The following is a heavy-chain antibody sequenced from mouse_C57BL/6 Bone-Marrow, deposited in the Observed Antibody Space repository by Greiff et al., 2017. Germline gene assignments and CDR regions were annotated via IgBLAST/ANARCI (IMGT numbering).Heavy chain of an antibody. CDR2: IDPSDSYT. D-gene: IGHD1-1*01. V-gene: IGHV1-59*01. J-gene: IGHJ3*01. Sequence: VQLQQPGAELVRPGPSVKLSCKASGYTFTSYWMRWVKQRPGQGLEWIGVIDPSDSYTNYNQKFKGKATLTVDTSSSTTYMPLSILTSEDAAVSYCARSHYYGSSAIAYWGQGTLVTVSA. CDR1: GYTFTSYW. CDR3: ARSHYYGSSAIAY.